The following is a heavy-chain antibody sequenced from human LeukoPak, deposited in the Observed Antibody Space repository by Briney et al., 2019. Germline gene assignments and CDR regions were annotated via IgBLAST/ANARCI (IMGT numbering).Heavy chain of an antibody. CDR3: AKDFVPAAMFAWFDD. CDR1: GFTFSSYA. D-gene: IGHD3-10*02. CDR2: ISVSGGGT. V-gene: IGHV3-23*01. Sequence: GGSLRLSCAASGFTFSSYAMNWVRQAPGKGLEWVSVISVSGGGTFYADSVKGRFTISRDNSKNTLYLRMNSLRAEDTAVYYCAKDFVPAAMFAWFDDWGQGTLVTVSS. J-gene: IGHJ4*02.